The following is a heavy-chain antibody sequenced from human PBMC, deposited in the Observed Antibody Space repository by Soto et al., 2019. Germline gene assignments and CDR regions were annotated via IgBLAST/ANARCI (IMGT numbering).Heavy chain of an antibody. J-gene: IGHJ4*02. Sequence: QVQLMQSGAEVRKPGASVRLSCETSGYNFNQYYIHWVRQAPGQGLEWMGIINLRGGTTEYAHKFRGRVTVTGDTSTGTVYMELRSLRSADTASYFCARGPDDSDVPRWDYWRQGTLVTVSS. CDR3: ARGPDDSDVPRWDY. V-gene: IGHV1-46*02. CDR1: GYNFNQYY. CDR2: INLRGGTT. D-gene: IGHD4-17*01.